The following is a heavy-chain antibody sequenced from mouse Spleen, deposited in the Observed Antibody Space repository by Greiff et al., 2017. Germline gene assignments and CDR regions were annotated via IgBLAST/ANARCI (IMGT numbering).Heavy chain of an antibody. CDR1: GFTFTDYY. Sequence: EVLLVESGGGLVQPGGSLSLSCAASGFTFTDYYMSWVRQPPGKALEWLGFIRTKANGYTTEYSASVKGRFTISRDNSQSILYLQMNALRAEDSATYYCASQMDDGYPFAYWGQGTLVTVSA. CDR3: ASQMDDGYPFAY. J-gene: IGHJ3*01. D-gene: IGHD2-3*01. V-gene: IGHV7-3*01. CDR2: IRTKANGYTT.